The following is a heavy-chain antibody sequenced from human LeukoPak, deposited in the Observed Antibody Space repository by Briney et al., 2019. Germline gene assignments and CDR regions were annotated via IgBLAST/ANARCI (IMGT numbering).Heavy chain of an antibody. CDR1: GFTFSSYA. Sequence: GGSLRLSCAAPGFTFSSYAMHWVRQAPGKGLEWVAVISFDGSNKYYADSVKGRFTVSRDNSENTLYLQMSTLRAEDTAVYYCARDFDWGQGTLVTVSS. V-gene: IGHV3-30*15. D-gene: IGHD3-3*01. J-gene: IGHJ4*02. CDR2: ISFDGSNK. CDR3: ARDFD.